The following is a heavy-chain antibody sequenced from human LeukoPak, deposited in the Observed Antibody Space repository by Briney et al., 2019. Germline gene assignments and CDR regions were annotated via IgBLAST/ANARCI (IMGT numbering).Heavy chain of an antibody. CDR1: GGSISSYY. V-gene: IGHV3-48*01. CDR2: ISSSSSTI. Sequence: ETLSLTCTVSGGSISSYYWSWIRQPPGKGLEWVSYISSSSSTIYYADSVKGRFTISRDNAKNSLYLQMNSLRAEDTAVYYCARDSPPDYWGQGILVTVSS. CDR3: ARDSPPDY. J-gene: IGHJ4*02.